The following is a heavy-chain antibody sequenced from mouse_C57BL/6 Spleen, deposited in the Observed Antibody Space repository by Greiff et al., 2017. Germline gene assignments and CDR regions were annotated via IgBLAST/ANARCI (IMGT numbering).Heavy chain of an antibody. CDR2: IRSKSNNYAT. V-gene: IGHV10-1*01. D-gene: IGHD2-4*01. Sequence: EVKLMESGGGLVQPKGSLKLSCAASGFSFNTYAMNWVRQAPGKGLEWVARIRSKSNNYATYYADSVKDRFTISRDDSESMIYLQMNNLKTEDTAMYYCVIHEDDYPYYYAMDYWGQGTSVTVSS. J-gene: IGHJ4*01. CDR1: GFSFNTYA. CDR3: VIHEDDYPYYYAMDY.